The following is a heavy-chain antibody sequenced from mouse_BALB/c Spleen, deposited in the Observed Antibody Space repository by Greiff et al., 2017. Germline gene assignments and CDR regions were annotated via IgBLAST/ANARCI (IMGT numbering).Heavy chain of an antibody. CDR1: GYTFTSYW. CDR2: IYPGSGST. J-gene: IGHJ2*01. CDR3: TREGYYGSSYLDY. V-gene: IGHV1S22*01. Sequence: LQQPGSELVRPGASVKLSCKASGYTFTSYWMHWVKQRHGQGLEWIGNIYPGSGSTNYDEKFKSKGTLTVDTSSSTAYMHLSSLTSEDSAVYYWTREGYYGSSYLDYWGQGTTLTVSS. D-gene: IGHD1-1*01.